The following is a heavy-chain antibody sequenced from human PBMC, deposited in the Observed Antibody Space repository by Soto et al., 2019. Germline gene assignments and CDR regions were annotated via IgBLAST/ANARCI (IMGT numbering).Heavy chain of an antibody. CDR2: IYYGGSGK. J-gene: IGHJ4*02. Sequence: QVQLVDSGGGVVQPGRSLRLSCEASGFLFSGSGMHWVRQAPGKGLEWVAVIYYGGSGKYYADSVTGRFTISRDNSKNMLYLQMYSLRAEDTAVYYCVRTSSSGSSYFDYWGQGTLVTVSS. CDR1: GFLFSGSG. V-gene: IGHV3-33*03. CDR3: VRTSSSGSSYFDY. D-gene: IGHD3-22*01.